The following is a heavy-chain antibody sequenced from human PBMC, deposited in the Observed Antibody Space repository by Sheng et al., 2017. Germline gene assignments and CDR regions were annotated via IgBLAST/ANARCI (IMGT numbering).Heavy chain of an antibody. CDR2: IIPILGIA. Sequence: QVQLVQSGAEVKKPGSSVKVSCKASGGTFSSYTISWVRQAPGQGLEWMGRIIPILGIANYAQKFQGRVTITADKSTSTAYMELSSLRSEDTAVYYCARVPSNSDWFDPWGQGTLVTVSS. CDR1: GGTFSSYT. J-gene: IGHJ5*02. D-gene: IGHD4-4*01. CDR3: ARVPSNSDWFDP. V-gene: IGHV1-69*02.